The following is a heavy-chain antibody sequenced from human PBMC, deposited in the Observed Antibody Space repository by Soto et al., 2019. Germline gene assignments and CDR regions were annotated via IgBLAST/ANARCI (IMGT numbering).Heavy chain of an antibody. CDR2: IIPILGIA. D-gene: IGHD6-19*01. CDR1: GGTFSSYT. Sequence: GASVKVSCKASGGTFSSYTISWVRQAPGQGLEWMGRIIPILGIANYAQKFQGRVTITADKSTSTAYMELSSLRSEDTAVYYSARVPQYSRGWYNVFDIWGQGTMVTVSS. V-gene: IGHV1-69*02. J-gene: IGHJ3*02. CDR3: ARVPQYSRGWYNVFDI.